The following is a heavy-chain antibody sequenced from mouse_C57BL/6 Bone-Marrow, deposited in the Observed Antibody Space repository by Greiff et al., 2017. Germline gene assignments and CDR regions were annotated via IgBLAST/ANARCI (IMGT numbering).Heavy chain of an antibody. D-gene: IGHD1-1*01. V-gene: IGHV1-15*01. CDR3: TTAVVATPYLDY. CDR2: IDPETGGT. Sequence: QVQLQQSGAELVRPGASVTLSCKASGYTFTDYEMHWVKQTPVHGLEWIGAIDPETGGTAYNQKFKGKAILTADKSSSTAYMELRILTSEDSAVYYCTTAVVATPYLDYWGQGTTLTVSS. CDR1: GYTFTDYE. J-gene: IGHJ2*01.